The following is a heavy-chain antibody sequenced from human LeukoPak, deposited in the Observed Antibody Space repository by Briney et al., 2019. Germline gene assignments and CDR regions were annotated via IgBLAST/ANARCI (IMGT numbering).Heavy chain of an antibody. CDR3: ARGWGAAAGTTFDY. CDR2: INAGNGNT. Sequence: ASVKVSCKASGYTFTSYAMHWVRQAPRQRLEWMGWINAGNGNTKYSQKFQGRVTVTRDTSASTAYMELSSLRSEDTAVYYCARGWGAAAGTTFDYWGQGTLVTVSS. J-gene: IGHJ4*02. D-gene: IGHD6-13*01. CDR1: GYTFTSYA. V-gene: IGHV1-3*01.